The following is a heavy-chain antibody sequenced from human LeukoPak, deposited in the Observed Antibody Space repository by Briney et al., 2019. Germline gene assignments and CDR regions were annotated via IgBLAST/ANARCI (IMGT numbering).Heavy chain of an antibody. D-gene: IGHD1-26*01. CDR1: GGSISSYY. Sequence: SETLSLTCTVSGGSISSYYWSWIRQPPGKGLEWIGHIYYSGSTNYNPSLKSRVTISVDTSKNQFSLKLSSVTAADTAVYYCARGPYSGSFSGLGYWGQGTLVTVSS. J-gene: IGHJ4*02. CDR3: ARGPYSGSFSGLGY. CDR2: IYYSGST. V-gene: IGHV4-59*01.